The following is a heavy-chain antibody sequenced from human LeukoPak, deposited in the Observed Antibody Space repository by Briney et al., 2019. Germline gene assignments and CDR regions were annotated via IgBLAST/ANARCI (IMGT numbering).Heavy chain of an antibody. V-gene: IGHV1-18*04. D-gene: IGHD2-21*01. J-gene: IGHJ4*02. Sequence: GASVKVSCEASGYTFIGYYVHWVRQAPGQGLEWMGWISAYNGNTNYAQKLQGRVTMTTDTSTSTAYMELRSLRSDDTAVYYRARSSSVTIPGYYFDYWGQGTLVTVSS. CDR2: ISAYNGNT. CDR1: GYTFIGYY. CDR3: ARSSSVTIPGYYFDY.